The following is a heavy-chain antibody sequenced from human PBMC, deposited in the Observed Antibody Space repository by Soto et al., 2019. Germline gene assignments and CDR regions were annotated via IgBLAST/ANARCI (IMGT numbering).Heavy chain of an antibody. Sequence: SGPTLVNPTQTLTLTCTLSGISLSTSGVGLGWIRQTPGKALEWLALIYWNDDKHYNPSLRTRLTITKDTSKNQAVLTMTNLDPVDTATYYCARGLATLPVFAFDIWDQGTVVTVSS. V-gene: IGHV2-5*01. CDR2: IYWNDDK. J-gene: IGHJ3*02. CDR1: GISLSTSGVG. D-gene: IGHD6-6*01. CDR3: ARGLATLPVFAFDI.